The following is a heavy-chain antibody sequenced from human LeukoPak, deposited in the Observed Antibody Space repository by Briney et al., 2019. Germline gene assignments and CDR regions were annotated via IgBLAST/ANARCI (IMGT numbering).Heavy chain of an antibody. CDR1: GGSFSGYY. Sequence: SETLCLTCAVYGGSFSGYYWSWIRQPPGKGLEWIGEINHSGSTNYNPSLKSRVTISVDTSKNQFSLKLSSVTAADTAVYYCARGWLQYSEYFQHWGQGTLVTVSS. J-gene: IGHJ1*01. CDR2: INHSGST. D-gene: IGHD5-24*01. CDR3: ARGWLQYSEYFQH. V-gene: IGHV4-34*01.